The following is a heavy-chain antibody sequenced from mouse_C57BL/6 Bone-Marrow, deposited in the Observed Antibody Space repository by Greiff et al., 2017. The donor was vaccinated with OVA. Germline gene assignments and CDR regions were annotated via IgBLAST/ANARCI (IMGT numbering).Heavy chain of an antibody. V-gene: IGHV1-64*01. CDR1: GYTFTSYW. J-gene: IGHJ2*01. D-gene: IGHD1-1*01. CDR2: IHPNSGST. CDR3: ARVTTVVASYYFDY. Sequence: QVQLQQPGAELVKPGASVKLSCEASGYTFTSYWMHWVKQRPGQGLEWIGMIHPNSGSTNYNEKFKSKATLTVDKSSSTAYMQLSSLTYEDSAVYYCARVTTVVASYYFDYWGQGTTLTVSS.